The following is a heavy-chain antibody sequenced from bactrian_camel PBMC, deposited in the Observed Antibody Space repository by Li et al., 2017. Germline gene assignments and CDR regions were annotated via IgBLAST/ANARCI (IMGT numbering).Heavy chain of an antibody. Sequence: QLVESGGGSVQAGGSLSLSCLASGYNPSRRCMGWFRQAPGKEREGVAAISPGSGRRWYGDSVKGRFTISRDDNQRTIYLQMNSLEPEDTAMYYCAAGSNGLRISNDTDVKDFGYWGQGTQVTVS. CDR3: AAGSNGLRISNDTDVKDFGY. CDR1: GYNPSRRC. CDR2: ISPGSGRR. J-gene: IGHJ6*01. V-gene: IGHV3S28*01. D-gene: IGHD3*01.